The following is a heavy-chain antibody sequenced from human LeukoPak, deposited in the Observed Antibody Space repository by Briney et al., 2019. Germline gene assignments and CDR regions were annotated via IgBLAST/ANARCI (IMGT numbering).Heavy chain of an antibody. CDR2: IYPSGST. V-gene: IGHV4-4*07. Sequence: SETLSLTCTVSGGSISSYYWSWIRQPAGKGLEWIGGIYPSGSTNYNPSLKSRVTMSVDTSKNQFSLKLSSVTAAVTAVDYCASGSGWYGIDYWGQGTLVTVSS. CDR3: ASGSGWYGIDY. D-gene: IGHD6-19*01. CDR1: GGSISSYY. J-gene: IGHJ4*02.